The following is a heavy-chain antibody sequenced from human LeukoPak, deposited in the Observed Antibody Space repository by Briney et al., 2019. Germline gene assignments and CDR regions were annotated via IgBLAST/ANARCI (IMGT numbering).Heavy chain of an antibody. CDR2: IWYDGSNK. D-gene: IGHD3-10*01. Sequence: PGRSLRLSCAASGFTFSSYGMHWVRQAPGKGLEWVAVIWYDGSNKYYADSVKGRFTISRDNSKNTLYLQMNSLRAEDTAVYYCAKGPIRYGSGSYVDYWGQGTLVTVSS. J-gene: IGHJ4*02. CDR3: AKGPIRYGSGSYVDY. V-gene: IGHV3-33*06. CDR1: GFTFSSYG.